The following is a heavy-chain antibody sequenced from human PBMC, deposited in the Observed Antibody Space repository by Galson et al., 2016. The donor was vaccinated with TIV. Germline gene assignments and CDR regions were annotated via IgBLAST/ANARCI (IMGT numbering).Heavy chain of an antibody. J-gene: IGHJ6*02. V-gene: IGHV1-46*01. D-gene: IGHD1-26*01. CDR2: ISGAGT. Sequence: SVKVSCKASGYTFTNYYIHWVRQAPGQGLQWMGIISGAGTSYAQKFQGRVTMTRDTSTNTAYMSGLRAEDTAVYYCARYSGQYYAMDVWGQGTTVTVSS. CDR3: ARYSGQYYAMDV. CDR1: GYTFTNYY.